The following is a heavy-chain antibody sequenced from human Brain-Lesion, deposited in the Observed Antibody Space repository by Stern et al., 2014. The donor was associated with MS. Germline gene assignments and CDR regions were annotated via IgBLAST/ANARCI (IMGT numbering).Heavy chain of an antibody. CDR3: ARGPRRYYGSESPITYYYGMDV. V-gene: IGHV3-11*01. J-gene: IGHJ6*02. CDR2: IGRSGDSI. Sequence: VQLVQSGGGLVKPGGSLRLSCAASGFIFSDYYMSWIRQAPGKGLEWVSYIGRSGDSIYYADSVKGRFTISRDNAKNSLYLQMNSLRAEDTAVYYCARGPRRYYGSESPITYYYGMDVWGQGTTVTVSS. D-gene: IGHD3-10*01. CDR1: GFIFSDYY.